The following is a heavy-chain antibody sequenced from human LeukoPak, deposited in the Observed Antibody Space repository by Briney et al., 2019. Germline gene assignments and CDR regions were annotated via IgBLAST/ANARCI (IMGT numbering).Heavy chain of an antibody. J-gene: IGHJ2*01. D-gene: IGHD1-1*01. Sequence: PSETLSLTCAVYDGSFFGFYWRWIRQPPGRGLEWIGEISHSGSTNYNPSLKGRVTISVDTSKHQFSLKVRSVTAADTAVYYCARSERGWSFDLGGRGTLVTVSS. CDR1: DGSFFGFY. V-gene: IGHV4-34*01. CDR2: ISHSGST. CDR3: ARSERGWSFDL.